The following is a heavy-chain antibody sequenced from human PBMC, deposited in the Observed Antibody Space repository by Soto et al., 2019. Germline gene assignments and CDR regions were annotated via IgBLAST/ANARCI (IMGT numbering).Heavy chain of an antibody. V-gene: IGHV1-69*14. CDR3: ARENWPRQQTHILTDQYNWFDP. CDR1: GGTFSSYG. J-gene: IGHJ5*02. CDR2: IIPIFGTA. Sequence: QVQLVQSGAEVKKPGSSVKVSCKTSGGTFSSYGISWVRQAPGQGLEWMGGIIPIFGTANYAQNFQGRVTISADNSTSTAYMELSSLRSEDTAVYYCARENWPRQQTHILTDQYNWFDPWGQGTLVTVSS. D-gene: IGHD6-13*01.